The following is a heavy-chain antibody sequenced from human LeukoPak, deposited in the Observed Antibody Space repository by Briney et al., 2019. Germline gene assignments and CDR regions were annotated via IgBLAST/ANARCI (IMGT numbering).Heavy chain of an antibody. J-gene: IGHJ4*02. Sequence: SQTLSLTCAVSGGSISSGGYSWSWLPQPPGQGLEWIGYIYHSGSTYYNPSLKSRVTMSVDRSKNQFSLKLSSVTAADTAVYYCARDLAAAGSVWGQGTLVTVSS. V-gene: IGHV4-30-2*01. CDR3: ARDLAAAGSV. CDR2: IYHSGST. D-gene: IGHD6-13*01. CDR1: GGSISSGGYS.